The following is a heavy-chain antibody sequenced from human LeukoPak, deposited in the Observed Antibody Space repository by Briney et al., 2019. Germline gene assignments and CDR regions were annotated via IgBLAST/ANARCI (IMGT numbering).Heavy chain of an antibody. D-gene: IGHD3-22*01. J-gene: IGHJ6*02. CDR1: GGSFSGYY. CDR3: AITRKMDGIDYYDSSGYPPPV. V-gene: IGHV4-34*01. Sequence: SETLSLTCAVYGGSFSGYYWSWIRQPPGKGLEWIGEINHSGSTNYNPSLKSRVTISVDTSKNQFSLKLSSVTAADTAVYYCAITRKMDGIDYYDSSGYPPPVWGQGTTVTVSS. CDR2: INHSGST.